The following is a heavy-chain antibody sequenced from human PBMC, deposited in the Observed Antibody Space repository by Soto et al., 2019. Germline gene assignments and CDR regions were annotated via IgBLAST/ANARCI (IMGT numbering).Heavy chain of an antibody. CDR2: ISYDGPNK. Sequence: QVQLVESGGGVVQPGRSLRLSCAASGFTFSTYAMHWVRQAPGKGLEWVAVISYDGPNKYYADSVRGRFTISRDNSKNTLFLQMNSLRAEDTAVYYCAKDGGGYNYGYVMLDKYYYGMDVWGQGTTVTVSS. V-gene: IGHV3-30-3*01. CDR3: AKDGGGYNYGYVMLDKYYYGMDV. J-gene: IGHJ6*02. CDR1: GFTFSTYA. D-gene: IGHD5-18*01.